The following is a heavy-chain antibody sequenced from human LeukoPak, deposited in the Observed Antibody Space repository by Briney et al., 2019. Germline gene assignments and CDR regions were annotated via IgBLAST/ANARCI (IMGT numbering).Heavy chain of an antibody. D-gene: IGHD6-19*01. V-gene: IGHV4-34*01. CDR1: GGSFSGYY. CDR2: INHSGST. Sequence: PSETLSLTCAVYGGSFSGYYWSWIRQPPGKGLEWIGEINHSGSTNYNPSLKSRVTISVDTSKNQFSLKLSSVTAADTAVYYYARGKGYSSGWYVADAFDIWGQGTMVTVSS. CDR3: ARGKGYSSGWYVADAFDI. J-gene: IGHJ3*02.